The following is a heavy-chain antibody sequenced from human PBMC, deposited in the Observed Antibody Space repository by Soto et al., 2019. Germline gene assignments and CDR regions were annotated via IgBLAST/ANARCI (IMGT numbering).Heavy chain of an antibody. CDR1: GYTFTNYV. D-gene: IGHD1-26*01. CDR2: ISPFNGHT. J-gene: IGHJ4*02. Sequence: QVQLVQSGGEVKKPGASVKVSCKPAGYTFTNYVISWVRQVPGQGLEWMGWISPFNGHTKYAQKFQDRVTLTTDTSTSTAYMELRSLRFDDAGVYYCARDAGGGSYLAYWGQGTLVAVSS. V-gene: IGHV1-18*01. CDR3: ARDAGGGSYLAY.